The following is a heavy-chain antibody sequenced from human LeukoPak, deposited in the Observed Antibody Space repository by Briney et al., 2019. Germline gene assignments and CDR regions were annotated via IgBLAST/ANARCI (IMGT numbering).Heavy chain of an antibody. Sequence: PGGSLRLSCAASGFTFSKSWMSWVRQAPGKGREGVANMNEDGSERDYVDSVKGRFTISRDNARKSLYLQMSSLRAEDTAVYYCATYTHWVAGDVWGQGTTVTVSS. D-gene: IGHD3-16*01. J-gene: IGHJ6*02. CDR2: MNEDGSER. CDR1: GFTFSKSW. V-gene: IGHV3-7*01. CDR3: ATYTHWVAGDV.